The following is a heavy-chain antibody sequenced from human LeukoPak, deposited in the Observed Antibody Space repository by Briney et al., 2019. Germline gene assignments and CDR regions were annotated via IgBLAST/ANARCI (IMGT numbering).Heavy chain of an antibody. CDR1: GFTFSSYG. V-gene: IGHV3-30*02. Sequence: GGSLRLSCAASGFTFSSYGMHWVRQAPGKGLEWVAFIRYDGSNKYYADSVKGRFTISRDNSKNTLYLQMNSLRAEDTAVYYCAKDALFSYYFDYWGQGTLVTVSS. CDR3: AKDALFSYYFDY. CDR2: IRYDGSNK. J-gene: IGHJ4*02.